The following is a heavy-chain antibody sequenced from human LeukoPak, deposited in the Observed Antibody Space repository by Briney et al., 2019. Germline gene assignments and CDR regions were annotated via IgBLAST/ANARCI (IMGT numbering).Heavy chain of an antibody. V-gene: IGHV4-59*01. D-gene: IGHD5-18*01. CDR2: IYYSGST. Sequence: SETLSLTCTGSGGSISSYYWSWIRQPPGKGLEWIGYIYYSGSTNYNPSLKSRVTISVDTSKNQFSLKLSSVTAADTAVYYCARGEPDSYGGPVEDYWGQGTLVTVSS. CDR1: GGSISSYY. CDR3: ARGEPDSYGGPVEDY. J-gene: IGHJ4*02.